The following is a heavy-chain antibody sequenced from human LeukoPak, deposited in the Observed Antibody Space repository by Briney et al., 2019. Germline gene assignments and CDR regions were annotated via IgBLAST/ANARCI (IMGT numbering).Heavy chain of an antibody. CDR2: INPNSGGT. CDR1: GYTFTGYY. V-gene: IGHV1-2*02. CDR3: ARAGAVAGRTIY. Sequence: ASVKVSCKASGYTFTGYYMHWVRQAPGQGLEWMGWINPNSGGTNYAQKFQDRVTMTRDTSISTAYMELSRLRSDDTAVYYCARAGAVAGRTIYWGQGTLVTVSS. D-gene: IGHD6-19*01. J-gene: IGHJ4*02.